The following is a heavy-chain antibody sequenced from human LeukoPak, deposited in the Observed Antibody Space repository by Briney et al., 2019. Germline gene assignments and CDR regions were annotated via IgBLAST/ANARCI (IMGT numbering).Heavy chain of an antibody. Sequence: PSETLSLTCTVSGGSISTYYWGWLRQLAGKPLEWIGRIYISETHYNPSLKSRVTISVDTSKNQFSLNLSSVTAADTAVYYCARMSGNYPFEYWGQGTLVTISS. CDR3: ARMSGNYPFEY. V-gene: IGHV4-4*07. D-gene: IGHD1-7*01. CDR2: IYISET. CDR1: GGSISTYY. J-gene: IGHJ4*02.